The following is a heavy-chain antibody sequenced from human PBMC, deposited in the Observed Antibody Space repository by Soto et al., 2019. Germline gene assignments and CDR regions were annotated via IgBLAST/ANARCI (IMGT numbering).Heavy chain of an antibody. Sequence: QVQLQESGPGLVKPSQTLSLTCTVSGGSISSGGYYWSWIRQHPGKGLEWIGYIYYSGSTYYNPSLKSRVTISVDTSKNQFSLKLSSVTAADTAVYYCARGRITISIPQRVYYFDYWGQGTLVTVSS. CDR3: ARGRITISIPQRVYYFDY. V-gene: IGHV4-31*03. D-gene: IGHD3-3*01. CDR2: IYYSGST. CDR1: GGSISSGGYY. J-gene: IGHJ4*02.